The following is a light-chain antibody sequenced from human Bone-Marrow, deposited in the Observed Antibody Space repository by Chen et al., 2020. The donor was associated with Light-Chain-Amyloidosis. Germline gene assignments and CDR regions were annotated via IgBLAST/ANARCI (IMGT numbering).Light chain of an antibody. CDR2: AAS. CDR3: QQIYTSPRT. J-gene: IGKJ3*01. CDR1: QSISFY. V-gene: IGKV1-39*01. Sequence: EIQMTQSPSSLSASVGDRVTITCRASQSISFYLNWYQQRPGKAPNLLIYAASSLQSGVPSRFSGSVSGTDFTLTISSLQTEDFATYYCQQIYTSPRTFGPGTKVDIK.